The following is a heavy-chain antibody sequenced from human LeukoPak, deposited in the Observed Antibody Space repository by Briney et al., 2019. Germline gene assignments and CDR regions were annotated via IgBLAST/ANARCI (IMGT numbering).Heavy chain of an antibody. CDR2: IYTSGST. CDR1: GGSISSGSYY. J-gene: IGHJ6*02. CDR3: ARNYCSGGSCYAGYYYYGMDV. V-gene: IGHV4-61*02. D-gene: IGHD2-15*01. Sequence: SETLSLTCTVSGGSISSGSYYWSWIRQPAGKGLEWIGRIYTSGSTNYNPSPKSRVTISVDASKNQFSLKLSSVTAADTAVYYCARNYCSGGSCYAGYYYYGMDVWGQGTTVTVSS.